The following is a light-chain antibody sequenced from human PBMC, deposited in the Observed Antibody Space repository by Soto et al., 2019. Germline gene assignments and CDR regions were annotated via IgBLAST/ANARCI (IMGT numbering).Light chain of an antibody. CDR2: GAS. V-gene: IGKV3-15*01. CDR3: QQYHNWWT. CDR1: QSVSSN. Sequence: IEMTQSPATLSVSPGERATLSCRASQSVSSNLVWYQQKPGQAPRLLIYGASTRVTGIPARFSGSGSGTEFTLTISSLQSEDFAVYYCQQYHNWWTFSQGTKVEIK. J-gene: IGKJ1*01.